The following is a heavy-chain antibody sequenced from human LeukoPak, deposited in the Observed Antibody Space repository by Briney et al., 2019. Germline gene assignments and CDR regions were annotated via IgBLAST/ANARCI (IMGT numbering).Heavy chain of an antibody. CDR2: IKQDGSEK. CDR3: ARGGRDGYNFDY. V-gene: IGHV3-7*01. J-gene: IGHJ4*02. CDR1: GFTFSSRDW. D-gene: IGHD5-24*01. Sequence: PGGSLRLSCVASGFTFSSRDWMTWVRQAPGKGLEWVANIKQDGSEKNYVDSVKGRFTISRDNSKNTLYLQMNSLRAEDTAVYYCARGGRDGYNFDYWGQGTLVTVSS.